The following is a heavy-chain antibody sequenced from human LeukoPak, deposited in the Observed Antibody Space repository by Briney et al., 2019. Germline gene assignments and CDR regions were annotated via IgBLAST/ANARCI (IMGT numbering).Heavy chain of an antibody. Sequence: PSETLSLTCTVSGGSISSYYWSWIRQPPGKGLEWIGYIYYSGSTTYNPSLKGRVTISVDMSKNQFSLKLSSVTAADTAVYYCARTSHYYDSSGFDFDYWGQGTLVTVSS. CDR1: GGSISSYY. CDR2: IYYSGST. V-gene: IGHV4-59*08. CDR3: ARTSHYYDSSGFDFDY. D-gene: IGHD3-22*01. J-gene: IGHJ4*02.